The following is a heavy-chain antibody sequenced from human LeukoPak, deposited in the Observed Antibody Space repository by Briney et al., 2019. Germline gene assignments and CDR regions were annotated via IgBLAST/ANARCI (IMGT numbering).Heavy chain of an antibody. CDR3: ASTGYSSSWSYY. CDR2: ISSSSSYI. CDR1: GFTFSSYS. J-gene: IGHJ4*02. V-gene: IGHV3-21*01. D-gene: IGHD6-13*01. Sequence: SGGSLRLSCAASGFTFSSYSMNWVRQAPGKGLEWVSSISSSSSYIYYADSVKGRFTISRDNAKNSLYLQMNSLRAEDTAVYYCASTGYSSSWSYYWGQGTLVTVSS.